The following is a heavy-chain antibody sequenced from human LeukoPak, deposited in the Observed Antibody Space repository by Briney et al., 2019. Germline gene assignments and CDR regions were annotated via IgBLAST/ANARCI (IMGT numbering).Heavy chain of an antibody. Sequence: GGSLRLSCAASGFTVSSNYMSWVRQAPGKGLEWVSVIYSGGSTYYADSAKGRFTISRDNSKNTLYLQMNSLRAEDTAVYYCARVHLTGELLDYWGQGTLVTVSS. CDR2: IYSGGST. CDR3: ARVHLTGELLDY. J-gene: IGHJ4*02. D-gene: IGHD2-15*01. V-gene: IGHV3-66*01. CDR1: GFTVSSNY.